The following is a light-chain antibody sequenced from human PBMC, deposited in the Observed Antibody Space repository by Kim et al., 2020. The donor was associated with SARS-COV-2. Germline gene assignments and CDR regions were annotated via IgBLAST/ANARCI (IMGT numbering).Light chain of an antibody. CDR2: QDS. CDR3: QAWDSSVEV. V-gene: IGLV3-1*01. CDR1: KLGDKY. J-gene: IGLJ2*01. Sequence: SYELTQPPSVSVSPGQTASITCSGYKLGDKYACWYQQKPGQSPVLVIYQDSKRPSGIPERFSGSNSGNTATLTISGTQAMDEADYYCQAWDSSVEVFGGG.